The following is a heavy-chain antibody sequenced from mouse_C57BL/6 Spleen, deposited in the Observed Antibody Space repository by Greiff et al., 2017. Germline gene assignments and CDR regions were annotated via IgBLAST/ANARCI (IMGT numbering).Heavy chain of an antibody. CDR3: TRSGVVFAY. CDR1: GYTFTDYE. D-gene: IGHD1-1*01. CDR2: FDPETGGT. J-gene: IGHJ3*01. Sequence: VQLVESGAELVRPGASVTLSCKASGYTFTDYEMHWVKQTPVHGLEWIGAFDPETGGTAYNQKFKGKAILTADKSSSTAYMELRSLTSEDSAVYDCTRSGVVFAYWGQGTLVTDSA. V-gene: IGHV1-15*01.